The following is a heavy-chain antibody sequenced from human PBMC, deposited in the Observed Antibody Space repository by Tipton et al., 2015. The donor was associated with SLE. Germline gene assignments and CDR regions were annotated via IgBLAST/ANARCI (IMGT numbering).Heavy chain of an antibody. CDR2: INHSGST. V-gene: IGHV4-34*01. J-gene: IGHJ6*02. D-gene: IGHD6-13*01. Sequence: LRLSCAVYGGSFSGYSWSWIRQPPGKGLEWIGEINHSGSTNYNPSLKSRVTISLDTSKNQFSLKLTSVTTADTAVYHCARDISGYSSSRFYYYSAMDVWGQGTTVTVSS. CDR3: ARDISGYSSSRFYYYSAMDV. CDR1: GGSFSGYS.